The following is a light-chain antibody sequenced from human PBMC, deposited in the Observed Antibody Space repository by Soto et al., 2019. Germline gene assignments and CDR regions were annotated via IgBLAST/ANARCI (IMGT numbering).Light chain of an antibody. CDR2: GAS. V-gene: IGKV3-15*01. CDR1: QSVSAN. Sequence: EIVMTQSPATLSVSPGERATLSCRASQSVSANLAWYQQKPGQAPGLLIYGASSRATGIPARFSGSGSGTDFTLTISSLQSEDFAVYYCQQYNKWATFGPGTRLEIE. CDR3: QQYNKWAT. J-gene: IGKJ5*01.